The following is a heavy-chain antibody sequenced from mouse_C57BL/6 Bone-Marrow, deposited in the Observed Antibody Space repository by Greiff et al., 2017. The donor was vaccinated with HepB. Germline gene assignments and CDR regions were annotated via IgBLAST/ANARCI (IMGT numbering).Heavy chain of an antibody. D-gene: IGHD2-3*01. CDR3: TTGDGYSWFAY. V-gene: IGHV14-4*01. CDR1: GFNIKDDY. J-gene: IGHJ3*01. Sequence: EVQLQQSGAELVRPGASVKLSCTASGFNIKDDYMDWVKQRPEQGLEWIGWIDPENGDTEYASKFQGKATITADTSSNTAYLQLSSLTSEDTAVYYCTTGDGYSWFAYWGQGTLVTVSA. CDR2: IDPENGDT.